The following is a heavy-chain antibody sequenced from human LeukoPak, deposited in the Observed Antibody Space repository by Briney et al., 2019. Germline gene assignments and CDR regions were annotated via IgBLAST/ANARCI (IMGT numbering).Heavy chain of an antibody. Sequence: SQTLSLTCVISGDSVSRTNAAWNWIRQSPSRGLEWLGRTYYRTKWYSDSAVSVKSRIIINAVTSKNQFSLQLNSVTPEDTAVYHCAKGGRAMTVSLSDQWGQGTPVTVSS. CDR3: AKGGRAMTVSLSDQ. J-gene: IGHJ4*01. CDR2: TYYRTKWYS. V-gene: IGHV6-1*01. CDR1: GDSVSRTNAA. D-gene: IGHD3-22*01.